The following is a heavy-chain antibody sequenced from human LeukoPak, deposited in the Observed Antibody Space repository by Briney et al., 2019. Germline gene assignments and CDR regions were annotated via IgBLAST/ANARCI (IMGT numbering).Heavy chain of an antibody. J-gene: IGHJ6*04. CDR1: GGSFSGYY. Sequence: SETLSLTCAVYGGSFSGYYWSWIRQPPGKGLEWIGEINHSGSTNYNPSLKSRVTISVDTSKNQFSLKLSSVTAADTAVYYCARGLLRPHHYYYYHGMDVWGKGTTVTVSS. CDR3: ARGLLRPHHYYYYHGMDV. D-gene: IGHD3-3*01. V-gene: IGHV4-34*01. CDR2: INHSGST.